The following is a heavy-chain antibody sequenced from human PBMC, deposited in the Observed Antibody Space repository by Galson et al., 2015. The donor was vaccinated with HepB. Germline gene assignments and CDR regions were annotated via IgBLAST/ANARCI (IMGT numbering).Heavy chain of an antibody. Sequence: SVKASCKASGGTFSSYAISWVRQAPGQGLDWMGGIIPIFGTANYAQKFQGRVTITADESTSTAYMELSSLRSEDTAVYYCASGVVTMVRGVIRGYYYGMDVWGQGTTVTVSS. CDR2: IIPIFGTA. V-gene: IGHV1-69*13. CDR1: GGTFSSYA. D-gene: IGHD3-10*01. CDR3: ASGVVTMVRGVIRGYYYGMDV. J-gene: IGHJ6*02.